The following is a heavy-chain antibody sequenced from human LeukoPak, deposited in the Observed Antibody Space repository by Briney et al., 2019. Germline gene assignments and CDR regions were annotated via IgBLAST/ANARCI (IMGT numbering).Heavy chain of an antibody. CDR3: ARDLREWEPNAFDV. J-gene: IGHJ3*01. V-gene: IGHV3-49*04. CDR2: IRSERYGGTT. D-gene: IGHD1-26*01. CDR1: GFTFSDSG. Sequence: GGSLRLSCTVSGFTFSDSGLSWVRQAPGKGLEWVGFIRSERYGGTTEYAASVKGRLTISRDDSKTIAYLHLNTLKAEDTAAYYCARDLREWEPNAFDVWGQGTMVNVSP.